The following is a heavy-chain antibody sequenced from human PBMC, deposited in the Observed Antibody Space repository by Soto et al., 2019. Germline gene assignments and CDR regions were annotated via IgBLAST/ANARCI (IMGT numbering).Heavy chain of an antibody. V-gene: IGHV3-72*01. Sequence: EVQLVESGGALVQPGGSLRLSCAASGITFSDHYLDWVREAPGEGLEWVGRTRNQGSSYSTEYAASVKGRFTISRDDSKSSLYLQMNSLKTEDTAVYYCAGGDGGGFDYWGQGTLVTVSS. J-gene: IGHJ4*02. CDR2: TRNQGSSYST. CDR3: AGGDGGGFDY. CDR1: GITFSDHY. D-gene: IGHD4-17*01.